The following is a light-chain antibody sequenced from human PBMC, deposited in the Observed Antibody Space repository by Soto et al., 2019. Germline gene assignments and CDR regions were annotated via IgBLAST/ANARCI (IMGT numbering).Light chain of an antibody. CDR2: GAS. V-gene: IGKV3-20*01. CDR1: QSVSSSN. Sequence: EIVLTQSPGTLSLSPGERATLSCRASQSVSSSNLAWYQQKPGQAPRLLIYGASSRATGIPDRFSGSGSGTDFPLTISRLEPVDFAVYYCQQYGSSPGTFGQGTKVVIK. J-gene: IGKJ1*01. CDR3: QQYGSSPGT.